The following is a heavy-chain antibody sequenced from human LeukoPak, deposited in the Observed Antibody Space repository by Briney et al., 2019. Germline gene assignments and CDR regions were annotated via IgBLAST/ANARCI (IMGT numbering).Heavy chain of an antibody. Sequence: ASVKVSCKASGYTFTGYYMHWVRQAPGQGLEWMGWISAYNGNTNYAQKLQGRVTMTTDTSTGTAYMELRSLRSDDTAVYYCARDRSSTVVTPIDYWGQGTLVTVSS. CDR3: ARDRSSTVVTPIDY. V-gene: IGHV1-18*04. CDR2: ISAYNGNT. D-gene: IGHD4-23*01. CDR1: GYTFTGYY. J-gene: IGHJ4*02.